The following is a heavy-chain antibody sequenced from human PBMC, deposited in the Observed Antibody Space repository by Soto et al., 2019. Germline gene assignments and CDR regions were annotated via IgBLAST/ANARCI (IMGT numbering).Heavy chain of an antibody. CDR3: AKLIVPAAKWQLATDY. CDR1: GFTFSSYG. V-gene: IGHV3-30*18. D-gene: IGHD2-2*01. CDR2: ISYDGSNK. Sequence: PGGSLRLSCAASGFTFSSYGMHWVRQAPGKGLEWVAVISYDGSNKYYADSVKGRFTISRDNSKNTLYLQMNSLRAEDTAVYYCAKLIVPAAKWQLATDYWGQGTLVTVSS. J-gene: IGHJ4*02.